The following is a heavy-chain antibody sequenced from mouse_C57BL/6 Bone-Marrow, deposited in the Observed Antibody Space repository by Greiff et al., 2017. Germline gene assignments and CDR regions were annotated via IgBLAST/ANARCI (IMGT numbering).Heavy chain of an antibody. V-gene: IGHV1-63*01. Sequence: VQLVESGAELVRPGTSVKMSCKASGYTFTNYWIGWAKQRPGHGLEWIGDIYPGGGYPNYNEKFKGKDTLTADKSSSTAYMQFSSLTSEDSAIYDCASEGGFWFADWGQGTLVTVSA. CDR1: GYTFTNYW. CDR3: ASEGGFWFAD. J-gene: IGHJ3*01. CDR2: IYPGGGYP.